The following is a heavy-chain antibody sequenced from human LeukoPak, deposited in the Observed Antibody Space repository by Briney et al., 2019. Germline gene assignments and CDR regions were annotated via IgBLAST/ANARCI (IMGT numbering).Heavy chain of an antibody. CDR1: GFTFSDHY. J-gene: IGHJ3*02. CDR2: TRDKANSYTT. CDR3: ARVGPPRSDAFDI. Sequence: GGSLRLSCAASGFTFSDHYMDWVRQTPGNGLEWVGRTRDKANSYTTEYAASVKGRFTISRDDSKNSLYLQMNSLKTEDTAVYYCARVGPPRSDAFDIWGQGTMVTVSS. V-gene: IGHV3-72*01.